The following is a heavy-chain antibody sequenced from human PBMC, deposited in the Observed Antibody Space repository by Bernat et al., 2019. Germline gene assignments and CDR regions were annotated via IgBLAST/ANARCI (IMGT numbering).Heavy chain of an antibody. CDR1: GFTFSSYG. CDR2: LWYAGSNK. CDR3: ARDPYNWNEAGLDY. D-gene: IGHD1-1*01. Sequence: QVQLVESGGGVVQPGRSLRLSCAASGFTFSSYGMHCVRQAPGKGLGWVAVLWYAGSNKYYAESVKGRFNISRENSKKTLYLQMKSLRAEDTAVYYCARDPYNWNEAGLDYWGQGTLVNVSS. J-gene: IGHJ4*02. V-gene: IGHV3-33*01.